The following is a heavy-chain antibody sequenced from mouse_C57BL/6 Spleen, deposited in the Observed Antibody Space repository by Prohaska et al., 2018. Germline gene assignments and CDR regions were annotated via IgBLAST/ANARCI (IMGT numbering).Heavy chain of an antibody. Sequence: DVQLQESGPGLVKPSQSLSLTCSVTGYSITSGYYWNWIRQFPGNKLEWMGYISYDGSNNYNPSLKNRISITRDTSKNQFFLKLNSVTTEDTATYYCARGGYYYGKGYFDVWGTGTTVTVSS. V-gene: IGHV3-6*01. J-gene: IGHJ1*03. CDR1: GYSITSGYY. D-gene: IGHD1-1*01. CDR3: ARGGYYYGKGYFDV. CDR2: ISYDGSN.